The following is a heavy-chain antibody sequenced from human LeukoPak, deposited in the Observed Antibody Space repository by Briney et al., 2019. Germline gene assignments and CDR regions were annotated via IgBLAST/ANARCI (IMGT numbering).Heavy chain of an antibody. D-gene: IGHD5-24*01. V-gene: IGHV3-21*01. Sequence: GGSLRLSCAASGFTFSTYTMNWVRQAPGKGLEWVSSITSGSSHIYYADSLKGRFTISRDNAKNSLYLQMNSLRAEDTAMYYCARDTDGYNHFFDYWGQGTLVTVSS. CDR3: ARDTDGYNHFFDY. J-gene: IGHJ4*02. CDR1: GFTFSTYT. CDR2: ITSGSSHI.